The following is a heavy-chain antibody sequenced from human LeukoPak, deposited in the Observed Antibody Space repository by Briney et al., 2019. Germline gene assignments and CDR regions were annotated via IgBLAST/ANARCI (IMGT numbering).Heavy chain of an antibody. V-gene: IGHV4-30-2*01. CDR2: IFPTGST. CDR3: ARMAGRTVDH. CDR1: GVSVSTVGYS. Sequence: SETLSLTCTVSGVSVSTVGYSWAWIRQAPQKGLEWFGYIFPTGSTSHNPSLKSRLTISLERSNNQFSLSLNSVSAADTAVYCCARMAGRTVDHWGQGTLVTVTS. D-gene: IGHD5-24*01. J-gene: IGHJ4*02.